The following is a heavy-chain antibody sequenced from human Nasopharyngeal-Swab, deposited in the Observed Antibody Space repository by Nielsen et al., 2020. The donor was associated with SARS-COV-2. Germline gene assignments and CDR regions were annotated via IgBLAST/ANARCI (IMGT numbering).Heavy chain of an antibody. J-gene: IGHJ4*02. V-gene: IGHV5-10-1*01. CDR2: IDPGDSYT. D-gene: IGHD4-17*01. CDR3: AIPTVTTDY. CDR1: GSTFTSYW. Sequence: GGSLRLSCKGSGSTFTSYWISWVRQMPGKGLEWMGRIDPGDSYTNYSPSFQGHVTISADKSISTAYLQWSSLKASDTAMYYCAIPTVTTDYWGQGTLVTVSS.